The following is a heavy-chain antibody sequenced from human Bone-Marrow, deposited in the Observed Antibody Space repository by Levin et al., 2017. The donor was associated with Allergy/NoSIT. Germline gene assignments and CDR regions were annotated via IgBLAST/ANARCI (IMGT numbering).Heavy chain of an antibody. Sequence: VASVKVSCAASGFTFSAYRISWVRQVPGKGLEWVSSISATSRYIYYADSVRGRFTISRDNAKHLVFLQMNSLTAEDTALYYCARDPRSAGTTMFYFDYWGQGTLVTVSS. J-gene: IGHJ4*02. V-gene: IGHV3-21*01. D-gene: IGHD3-10*01. CDR1: GFTFSAYR. CDR3: ARDPRSAGTTMFYFDY. CDR2: ISATSRYI.